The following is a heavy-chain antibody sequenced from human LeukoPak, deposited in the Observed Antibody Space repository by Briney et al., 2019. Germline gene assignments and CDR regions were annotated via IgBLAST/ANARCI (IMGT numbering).Heavy chain of an antibody. J-gene: IGHJ4*02. Sequence: KSSETLSLTCAVYGGSFSGYYWSWIRQPPGKGLEWIGEINHSGSTNYNPSLKSRVTISVDTSKNQFSLKLSSVTAADTAVYYCARAEGIVSSNYFDYWGQGTLVTVSS. D-gene: IGHD2-15*01. CDR1: GGSFSGYY. V-gene: IGHV4-34*01. CDR3: ARAEGIVSSNYFDY. CDR2: INHSGST.